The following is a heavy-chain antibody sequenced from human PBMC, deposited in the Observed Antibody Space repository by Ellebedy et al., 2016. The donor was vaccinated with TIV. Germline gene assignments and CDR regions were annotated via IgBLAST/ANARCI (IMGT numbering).Heavy chain of an antibody. Sequence: MPSETLSLTCTVSGGAIDSYYWTWIRQPPGQGLEWIGYIYHSGITNYSPSLESRLTISIDKSKKQFSLRLSSVTAADTAVYYCAGAVAGIRYWGQGTLVTVSS. CDR3: AGAVAGIRY. V-gene: IGHV4-59*01. CDR1: GGAIDSYY. CDR2: IYHSGIT. J-gene: IGHJ4*02. D-gene: IGHD6-19*01.